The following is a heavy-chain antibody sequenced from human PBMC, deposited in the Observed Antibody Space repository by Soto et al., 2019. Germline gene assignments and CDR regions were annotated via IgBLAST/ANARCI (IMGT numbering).Heavy chain of an antibody. D-gene: IGHD3-22*01. CDR2: IIPIFGTA. CDR1: GGTFSSYA. J-gene: IGHJ4*02. V-gene: IGHV1-69*01. Sequence: QVQLVQSGAEVKKPGSSVKVSCKASGGTFSSYAISWVRQAPGQGLEWMGGIIPIFGTANYAQKFQGRVTITADESTSTADMELSSLRSEDTAVYYCARDSNDYYDSSGLDYWGQGTLVTVSS. CDR3: ARDSNDYYDSSGLDY.